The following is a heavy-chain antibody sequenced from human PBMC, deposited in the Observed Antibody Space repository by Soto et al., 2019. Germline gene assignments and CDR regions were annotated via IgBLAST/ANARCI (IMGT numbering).Heavy chain of an antibody. D-gene: IGHD5-18*01. CDR1: GYPFTSYG. CDR2: ISTYNGNK. Sequence: ASVKVSCKASGYPFTSYGISWVRQAPGQGLEWMGWISTYNGNKYYADSVKGRFTISRDNSKNTLYLQMNSLRAEDTAVYYCAGQRDTAMVTLYYYYYYGMDVWGQGTTVTVSS. CDR3: AGQRDTAMVTLYYYYYYGMDV. V-gene: IGHV1-18*01. J-gene: IGHJ6*02.